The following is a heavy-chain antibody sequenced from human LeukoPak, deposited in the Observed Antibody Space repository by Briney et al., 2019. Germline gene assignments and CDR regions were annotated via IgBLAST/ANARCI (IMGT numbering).Heavy chain of an antibody. CDR1: GFSFSSFE. D-gene: IGHD1-26*01. V-gene: IGHV3-48*03. CDR3: AREDGSQLDY. Sequence: GGSLRLSCAASGFSFSSFEMNWVRQTPGKGLEWVSYTSSSGSSTYYADSVKGRFTISRDNAKSSLCLQLDSLRAGDTAVYYCAREDGSQLDYWGRGTLVTVSS. CDR2: TSSSGSST. J-gene: IGHJ4*02.